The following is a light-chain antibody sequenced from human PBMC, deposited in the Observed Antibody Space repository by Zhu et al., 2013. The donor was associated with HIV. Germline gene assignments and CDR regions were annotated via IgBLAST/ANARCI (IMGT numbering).Light chain of an antibody. CDR3: QHFTIGLPFT. CDR1: QSVSTY. Sequence: EIVLTQSPATLSFSPGERATLSCRASQSVSTYLAWYQQKPGQAPRLLIFGASSRATGIPARFSGSGSGTEFSLTINSLESEDLGIYYCQHFTIGLPFTFGPGTKVEI. V-gene: IGKV3-15*01. J-gene: IGKJ3*01. CDR2: GAS.